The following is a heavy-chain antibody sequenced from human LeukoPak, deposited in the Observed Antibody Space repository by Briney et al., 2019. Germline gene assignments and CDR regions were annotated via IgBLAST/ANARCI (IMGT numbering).Heavy chain of an antibody. Sequence: PGGSLRLSCAASGFTFSSYSMNWVRQAPGKGPEWISYISPSSDTIKYADSVRGRVTISRDNAKNSLYLQVNSLRAEDTAVYYCAKDGGFWSGYGPPYFDYWGQGNLVTVSS. V-gene: IGHV3-48*04. J-gene: IGHJ4*02. CDR3: AKDGGFWSGYGPPYFDY. CDR2: ISPSSDTI. CDR1: GFTFSSYS. D-gene: IGHD3-3*01.